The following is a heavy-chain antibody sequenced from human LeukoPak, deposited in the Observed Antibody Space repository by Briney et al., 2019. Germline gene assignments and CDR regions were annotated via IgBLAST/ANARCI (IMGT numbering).Heavy chain of an antibody. CDR2: ISSSSSYI. D-gene: IGHD1-26*01. J-gene: IGHJ4*02. CDR1: GFTFSSYS. V-gene: IGHV3-21*01. CDR3: ARRSLVGATAFDY. Sequence: GGSLRLSCAASGFTFSSYSMNWVRQAPGKGLEWVSSISSSSSYIYYADSVKGRFTISRDNAKNSLYLQMNSLRAEDTAVYYCARRSLVGATAFDYWGQGTLVTVSS.